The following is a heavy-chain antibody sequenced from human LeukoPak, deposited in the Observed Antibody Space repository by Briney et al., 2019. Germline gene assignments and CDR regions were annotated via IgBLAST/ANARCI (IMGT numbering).Heavy chain of an antibody. CDR2: ISHGGDNA. Sequence: GGSLRLSCTASGFTFSAYAMTWVRQAPGKGLEWVSVISHGGDNAWYADSVKGRFTISRDNSKSTLFLQMNSLRADDTAIYYCAKGRSGYYEGLDYWGQGILVTVPS. D-gene: IGHD5-12*01. V-gene: IGHV3-23*01. J-gene: IGHJ4*02. CDR3: AKGRSGYYEGLDY. CDR1: GFTFSAYA.